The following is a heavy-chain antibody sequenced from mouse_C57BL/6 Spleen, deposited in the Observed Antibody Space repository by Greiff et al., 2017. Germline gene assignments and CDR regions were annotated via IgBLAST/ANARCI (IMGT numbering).Heavy chain of an antibody. Sequence: VQLQQPGAELVKPGASVKLSCKASGYTFTSYWMQWVKQRPGQGLEWIGEIDPSDSYTNYNQKFKGKATLTVDTSSSTAYMQLSSLTSEDSAVYYCAREGITTVVATRAYFDYWGQGTTLTVSS. J-gene: IGHJ2*01. CDR1: GYTFTSYW. CDR2: IDPSDSYT. CDR3: AREGITTVVATRAYFDY. D-gene: IGHD1-1*01. V-gene: IGHV1-50*01.